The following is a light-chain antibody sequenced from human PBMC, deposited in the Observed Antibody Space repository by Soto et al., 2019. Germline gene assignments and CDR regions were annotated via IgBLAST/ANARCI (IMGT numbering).Light chain of an antibody. CDR1: SSDVGGYNY. CDR3: NSYAGSNIVV. J-gene: IGLJ2*01. V-gene: IGLV2-8*01. Sequence: QSALTQPPSASGSPGQSVTISCTGTSSDVGGYNYVSWYQQCPGKAPKLMIYEVSKRPSGVPDRFSGSKSGNTASLTVSGLQAEDEAYYYCNSYAGSNIVVFGGGTKVTVL. CDR2: EVS.